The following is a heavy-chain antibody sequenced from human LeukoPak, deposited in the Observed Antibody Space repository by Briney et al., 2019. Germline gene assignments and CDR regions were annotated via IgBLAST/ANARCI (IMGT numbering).Heavy chain of an antibody. CDR1: GFIFSTYP. CDR3: AKENPVGGTNYFDY. Sequence: GGSLRLSCAASGFIFSTYPMSWVRQAPGRGLEWVSAITGSGDNIYYADSVKGRFTISRYNSKNTLFLQMNSLRVEDTAAYYCAKENPVGGTNYFDYWGQGTLVTVSS. V-gene: IGHV3-23*01. D-gene: IGHD1-26*01. CDR2: ITGSGDNI. J-gene: IGHJ4*02.